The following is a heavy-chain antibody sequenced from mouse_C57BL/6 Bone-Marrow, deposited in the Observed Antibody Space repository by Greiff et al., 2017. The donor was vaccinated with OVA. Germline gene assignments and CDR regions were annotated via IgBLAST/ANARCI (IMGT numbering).Heavy chain of an antibody. CDR2: IYPRSGNT. Sequence: QVQLQQSGAELARPGASVKLSCKASGYTFTSYGISWVKQRTGQGLEWIGEIYPRSGNTYYNEKFKGKATLTAEKYSSKAYMALRSLTSEDSAVYFCARRLTTVVATRAMDYWGQGTSVTVSS. D-gene: IGHD1-1*01. CDR3: ARRLTTVVATRAMDY. V-gene: IGHV1-81*01. CDR1: GYTFTSYG. J-gene: IGHJ4*01.